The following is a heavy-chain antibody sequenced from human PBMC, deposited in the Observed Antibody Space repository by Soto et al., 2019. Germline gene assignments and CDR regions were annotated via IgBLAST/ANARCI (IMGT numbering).Heavy chain of an antibody. Sequence: PSETLSLTCTVSGGSISGYYWSWIRQFPGKGLECIGYIYYSGSTNYNPYLESRVTISVDTSKNQISLKLSSVTAADTAIYHCARGYYNDFGGYYFDSWGQGTLVTVSS. CDR2: IYYSGST. J-gene: IGHJ4*01. CDR3: ARGYYNDFGGYYFDS. CDR1: GGSISGYY. D-gene: IGHD3-22*01. V-gene: IGHV4-59*08.